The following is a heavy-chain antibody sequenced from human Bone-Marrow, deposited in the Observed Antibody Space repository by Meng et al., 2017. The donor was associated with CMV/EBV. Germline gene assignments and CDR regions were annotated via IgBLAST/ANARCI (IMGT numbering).Heavy chain of an antibody. CDR2: INPNSGGT. V-gene: IGHV1-2*02. CDR1: GYTFTGYY. J-gene: IGHJ5*02. CDR3: SREWVRSRFLEWFKWFDP. Sequence: ASVKVSCKASGYTFTGYYMHWVRQAPGQGLEWMGWINPNSGGTNYAQKFQGRVTMTRDTSISTAYMELSRLRSDDTAVYYCSREWVRSRFLEWFKWFDPWGQGTLVTVSS. D-gene: IGHD3-3*01.